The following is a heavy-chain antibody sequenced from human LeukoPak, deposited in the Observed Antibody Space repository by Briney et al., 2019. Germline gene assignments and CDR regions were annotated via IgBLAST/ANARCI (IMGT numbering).Heavy chain of an antibody. CDR1: AFTFSSFG. CDR2: ISYDGSNK. J-gene: IGHJ6*02. V-gene: IGHV3-30*18. Sequence: PGRSLRLSCAASAFTFSSFGMHWVRQAPGKGLEWVAVISYDGSNKYYADSVKGRFTISRDNSKNTLYLQMNSLRAEDTAVYYCAKEMLLSYYYYGMDVWGQGTTVTVSS. CDR3: AKEMLLSYYYYGMDV. D-gene: IGHD2-21*01.